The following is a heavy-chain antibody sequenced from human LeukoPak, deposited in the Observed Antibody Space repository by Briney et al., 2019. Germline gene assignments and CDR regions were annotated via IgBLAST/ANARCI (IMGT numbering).Heavy chain of an antibody. Sequence: PSETLSLTCAVYGGSFSGYYWSWIRQPPGKGLEWIGEINHSGSTNYNPSLESRVTISVDTSKNQFSLKLSSVTAADTAEYYCARVRCSSTSCYLYGMDVWGQGTTVTVSS. CDR1: GGSFSGYY. CDR2: INHSGST. D-gene: IGHD2-2*01. V-gene: IGHV4-34*01. CDR3: ARVRCSSTSCYLYGMDV. J-gene: IGHJ6*02.